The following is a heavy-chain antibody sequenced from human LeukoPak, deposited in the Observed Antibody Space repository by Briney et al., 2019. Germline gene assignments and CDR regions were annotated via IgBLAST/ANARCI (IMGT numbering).Heavy chain of an antibody. J-gene: IGHJ2*01. CDR3: ARGVTMIVVVIHDWYFDL. Sequence: SETLSLTCTVSGGSISSDSYYWSWIRQPPGKGLEWIGSIYYTRSTYYNPSLKSRVTISVDTSKNQFSLKLTSVTAADTAVYYCARGVTMIVVVIHDWYFDLWGRGTLVTVSS. CDR1: GGSISSDSYY. V-gene: IGHV4-39*01. D-gene: IGHD3-22*01. CDR2: IYYTRST.